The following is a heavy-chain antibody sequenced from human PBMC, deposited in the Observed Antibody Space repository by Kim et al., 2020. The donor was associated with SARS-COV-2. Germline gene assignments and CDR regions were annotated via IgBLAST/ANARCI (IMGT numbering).Heavy chain of an antibody. V-gene: IGHV4-59*09. D-gene: IGHD3-10*01. J-gene: IGHJ4*02. Sequence: PARKSRVTIAVDTSKNQFSLKRSSVTAADTAVYYCARGGYYGSGSDLDYWGQGTLVTVSS. CDR3: ARGGYYGSGSDLDY.